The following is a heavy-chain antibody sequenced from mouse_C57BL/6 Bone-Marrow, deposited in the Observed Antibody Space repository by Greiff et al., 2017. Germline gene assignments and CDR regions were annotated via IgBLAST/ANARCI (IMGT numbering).Heavy chain of an antibody. J-gene: IGHJ3*01. V-gene: IGHV1-59*01. Sequence: QVQLQQPGAELVRPGTSVKLSCKASGYTFTSYWMHWVKQRPGQGLEWIGVIDPSDSYTNYNQKFKGKATLTVDTSSSPAYMQLSSLTSGGSAVYYCAREDYGSAWFAYWGQGTLVTVAA. D-gene: IGHD1-1*01. CDR3: AREDYGSAWFAY. CDR1: GYTFTSYW. CDR2: IDPSDSYT.